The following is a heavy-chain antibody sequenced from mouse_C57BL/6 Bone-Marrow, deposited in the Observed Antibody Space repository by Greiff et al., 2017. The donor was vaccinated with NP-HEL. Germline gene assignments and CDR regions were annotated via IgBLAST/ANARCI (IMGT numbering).Heavy chain of an antibody. Sequence: VQLQQSGAELVRPGASVKLSCTASGFNIKDDYMHWVKQRPEQGLEWIGWIDPENGDTEYASKFQGKATITADTSSNTAYLQLSSRTSEDTAVYYCTFRAWFAYWGQGTLVTVSA. CDR1: GFNIKDDY. CDR3: TFRAWFAY. CDR2: IDPENGDT. J-gene: IGHJ3*01. V-gene: IGHV14-4*01.